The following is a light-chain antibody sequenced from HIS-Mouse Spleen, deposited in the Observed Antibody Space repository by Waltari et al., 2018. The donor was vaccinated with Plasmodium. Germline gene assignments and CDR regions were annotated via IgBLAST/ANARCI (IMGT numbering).Light chain of an antibody. CDR3: SSYAGSNNLV. CDR1: SSDVGGYNY. Sequence: QSALTQPPSASGSPGQSVTISCPGTSSDVGGYNYVPWYKQHPGNAPKLMLYEVSKRPSGVPDRFSGSKSGNTASLTVSGLQAEDEADYYCSSYAGSNNLVFGGGTKLTVL. J-gene: IGLJ2*01. V-gene: IGLV2-8*01. CDR2: EVS.